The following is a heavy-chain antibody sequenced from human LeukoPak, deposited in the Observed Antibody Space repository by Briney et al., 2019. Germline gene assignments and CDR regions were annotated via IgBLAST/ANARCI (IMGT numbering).Heavy chain of an antibody. V-gene: IGHV1-69*13. J-gene: IGHJ6*03. CDR3: ARGRGTGVDYYYYMDV. CDR1: GGTFSNYA. D-gene: IGHD7-27*01. CDR2: IISIFDSA. Sequence: ASVTVSCKASGGTFSNYAISWVRQAPGQGLEWMGGIISIFDSANYAQKFQGRVTITADDSTSTAYMELANLTSEDTAVYYCARGRGTGVDYYYYMDVWGKGTTVTVSS.